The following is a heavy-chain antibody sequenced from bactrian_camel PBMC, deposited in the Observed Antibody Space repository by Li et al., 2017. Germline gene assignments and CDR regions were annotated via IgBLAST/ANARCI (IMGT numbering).Heavy chain of an antibody. D-gene: IGHD8*01. Sequence: VESGGGSVQAGGSLRLSCAFAGYTYSGHCMGWFRQAPGKEREGVAIIDRDGRTTYADYVKGRFTISKDNAKNTLYLDMNSLKPEDTAMYYCAARTKDGLWSCLLRANSAEFGYWGQGTQVTVS. CDR3: AARTKDGLWSCLLRANSAEFGY. J-gene: IGHJ6*01. CDR2: IDRDGRT. V-gene: IGHV3S53*01. CDR1: GYTYSGHC.